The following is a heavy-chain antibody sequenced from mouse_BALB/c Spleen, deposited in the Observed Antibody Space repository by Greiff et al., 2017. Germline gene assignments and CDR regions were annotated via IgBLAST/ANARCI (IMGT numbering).Heavy chain of an antibody. CDR3: NALTGPYYAMDY. D-gene: IGHD4-1*01. Sequence: EVQLQQSGAELVRSGASVKLSCTASGFNIKDYYMHWVKQRPEQGLEWIGWIDPENGDTEYAPKFQGKATMTADTSSNTAYLQLSSLTSEDTAVYYCNALTGPYYAMDYWGQGTSVTVSS. CDR1: GFNIKDYY. V-gene: IGHV14-4*02. CDR2: IDPENGDT. J-gene: IGHJ4*01.